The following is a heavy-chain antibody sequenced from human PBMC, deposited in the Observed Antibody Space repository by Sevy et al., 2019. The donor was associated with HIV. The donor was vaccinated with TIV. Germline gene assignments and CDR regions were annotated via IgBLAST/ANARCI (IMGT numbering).Heavy chain of an antibody. D-gene: IGHD5-12*01. V-gene: IGHV3-7*01. J-gene: IGHJ5*02. CDR2: IKPDGSDK. CDR1: GFTFSSYW. Sequence: GGYLRLSCAASGFTFSSYWMSWVRQAPGKGLEWVANIKPDGSDKYYVGSLRGRFTISRDNAKNSLFLQINNLRAEDTAVYYCARIMGYGELGNWFDPWGQGTLVTVS. CDR3: ARIMGYGELGNWFDP.